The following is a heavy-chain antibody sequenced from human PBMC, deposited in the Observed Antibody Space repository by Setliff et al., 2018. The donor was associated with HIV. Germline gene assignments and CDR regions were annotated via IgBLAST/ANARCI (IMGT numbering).Heavy chain of an antibody. CDR2: IIPTFGTS. Sequence: GASVKVSCKTSRGTFSSFALSWVRQAPGQGLEWMGGIIPTFGTSNYAQKFQGRVTITADESMTTAYMELSGLKYEDTAVYYCARESPGYSSGPRAGATYYYYYMDVWGKGTTVTVSS. J-gene: IGHJ6*03. CDR3: ARESPGYSSGPRAGATYYYYYMDV. V-gene: IGHV1-69*13. D-gene: IGHD6-19*01. CDR1: RGTFSSFA.